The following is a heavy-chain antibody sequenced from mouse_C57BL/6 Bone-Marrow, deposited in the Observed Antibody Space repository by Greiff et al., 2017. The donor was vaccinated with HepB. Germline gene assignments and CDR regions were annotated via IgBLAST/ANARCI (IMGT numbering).Heavy chain of an antibody. D-gene: IGHD1-2*01. CDR3: ARLGSFYAMDY. CDR1: GFTFSDYY. V-gene: IGHV5-12*01. J-gene: IGHJ4*01. Sequence: EVQLVESGGGLVQPGGSLKLSCAASGFTFSDYYMYWVRQTPEKRLEWVAYISNGGGSTYYPDTVKGRFTISRDNAKNTLYLQMSRLKSEDTAMYYCARLGSFYAMDYWGQGTSVTVSS. CDR2: ISNGGGST.